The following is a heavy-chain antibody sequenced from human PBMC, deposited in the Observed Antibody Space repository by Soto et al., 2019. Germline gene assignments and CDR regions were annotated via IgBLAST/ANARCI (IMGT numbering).Heavy chain of an antibody. CDR2: IWYHGNKE. CDR3: ARWNLAGPTIDAFDL. D-gene: IGHD5-12*01. J-gene: IGHJ3*01. V-gene: IGHV3-33*01. Sequence: QEQLVESGGGVVQPGRSLRLSCAASGFTFSRNGMHWIRQAPGKGLEWVAIIWYHGNKENYADSVSGRFTISRDNSKNAVYLQMDSLRVEDTAVYYCARWNLAGPTIDAFDLWGQGTLVTVSS. CDR1: GFTFSRNG.